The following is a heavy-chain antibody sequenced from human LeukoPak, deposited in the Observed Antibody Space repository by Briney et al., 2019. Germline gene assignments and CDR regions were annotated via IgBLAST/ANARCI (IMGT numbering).Heavy chain of an antibody. J-gene: IGHJ4*02. D-gene: IGHD3-22*01. CDR1: GFTFSSYS. CDR2: ISSSSSYI. Sequence: GGSLRLSCAASGFTFSSYSMNWVRQAPGQGLEWVSSISSSSSYIYYADSVKGRFTISRDNAKNSLCLQMNSLRAEDTAVYYCARDDRRYFDYWGQGTLVTVSS. V-gene: IGHV3-21*01. CDR3: ARDDRRYFDY.